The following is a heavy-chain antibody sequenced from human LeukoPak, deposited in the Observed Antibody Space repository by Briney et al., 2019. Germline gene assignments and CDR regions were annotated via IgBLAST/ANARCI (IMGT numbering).Heavy chain of an antibody. CDR2: IYYSGST. CDR1: GGSISSYY. CDR3: ASGVVAAAANFDY. Sequence: SETLSLTCTVSGGSISSYYWSWIRQPPGKGLEWIGYIYYSGSTNYKPSLKSRVTISVDTSKNQFSLKLSSVTAADTAVYYCASGVVAAAANFDYWGQGTLVTVSS. V-gene: IGHV4-59*01. D-gene: IGHD6-13*01. J-gene: IGHJ4*02.